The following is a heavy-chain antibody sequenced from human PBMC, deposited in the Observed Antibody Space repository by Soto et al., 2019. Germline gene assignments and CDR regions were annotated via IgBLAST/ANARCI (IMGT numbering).Heavy chain of an antibody. CDR1: SASIISEQR. V-gene: IGHV4-4*02. CDR3: ARSFGWYAIDQ. D-gene: IGHD6-19*01. CDR2: IHHSGST. Sequence: QMQLQESGPGLVKPSETLSLTCAVSSASIISEQRWSWVRQPPGKGLEWIGEIHHSGSTNNNPSPRSRVTLSADKSKNQSSLTLNSVTAADTAVYSCARSFGWYAIDQWGQGTLVIVSS. J-gene: IGHJ4*02.